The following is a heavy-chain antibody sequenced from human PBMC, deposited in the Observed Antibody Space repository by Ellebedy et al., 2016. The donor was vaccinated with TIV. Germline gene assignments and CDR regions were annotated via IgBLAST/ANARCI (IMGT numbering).Heavy chain of an antibody. CDR3: ARETGGNWFDP. CDR2: IFPGDSDA. Sequence: GESLKISCKGSGYSFTSYWIAWVRQMPGKGLEWMGIIFPGDSDARYSPSFQGQVTISVDKSITTAYLQWSSLKASDTGTYYCARETGGNWFDPWGQGTPVTVSS. D-gene: IGHD2-15*01. CDR1: GYSFTSYW. J-gene: IGHJ5*02. V-gene: IGHV5-51*01.